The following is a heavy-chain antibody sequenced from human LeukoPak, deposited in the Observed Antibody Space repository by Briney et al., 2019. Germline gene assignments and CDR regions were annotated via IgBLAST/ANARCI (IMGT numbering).Heavy chain of an antibody. CDR1: GGSISSYY. CDR3: ARTSLIGSGSFYFDY. J-gene: IGHJ4*02. Sequence: SETLSLTCTVSGGSISSYYWTWIRQPPGKGLEWIWYIYYSGSTNYNPSLKSRVTISVDTSKNQFSLKLSSVTAADTAVYYCARTSLIGSGSFYFDYWGQGILVTVSS. V-gene: IGHV4-59*01. D-gene: IGHD6-19*01. CDR2: IYYSGST.